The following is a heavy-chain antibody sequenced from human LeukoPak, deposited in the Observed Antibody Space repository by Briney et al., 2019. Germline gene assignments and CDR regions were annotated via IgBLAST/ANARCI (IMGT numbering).Heavy chain of an antibody. CDR3: ARDWGHVDWCMDV. D-gene: IGHD3-9*01. CDR1: GFTFSSYW. CDR2: IKQDGSEK. J-gene: IGHJ6*04. V-gene: IGHV3-7*03. Sequence: PGGSLRLSCAASGFTFSSYWMSWVRQAPGKGLEWVANIKQDGSEKYYVDSVKGRFTISRDNAKNSLYVQMNSLRAEDTAVYYCARDWGHVDWCMDVWGKGTTVTVSS.